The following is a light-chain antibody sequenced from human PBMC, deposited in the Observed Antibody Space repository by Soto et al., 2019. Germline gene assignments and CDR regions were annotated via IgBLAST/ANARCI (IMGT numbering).Light chain of an antibody. CDR3: QQRSAWPLT. CDR2: RSS. CDR1: ETISSSH. V-gene: IGKV3D-20*02. J-gene: IGKJ4*01. Sequence: EVVLTQSPGTLSLSPGARATLSCRASETISSSHLAWYQQTPGQAPRLLLYRSSTRATGIPDRFSGSASGTDSTLTISSLEPEDFAVYYCQQRSAWPLTFGGGTRVEI.